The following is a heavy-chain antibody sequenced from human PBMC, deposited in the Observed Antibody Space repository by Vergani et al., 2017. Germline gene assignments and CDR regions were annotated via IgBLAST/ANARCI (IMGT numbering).Heavy chain of an antibody. Sequence: QVQLVESGGGVVQPGRSLRLSCAASGFTFSSYGMHWVRQAPGKGLEWVAVISYDGSNKYYADSVKGRFTISRDNSKNTLYLQMNSLRPEDTAVYYCAKDGRGCNWNYPTPGYYYYGMDVWGQGTTVTVSS. CDR2: ISYDGSNK. V-gene: IGHV3-30*18. CDR3: AKDGRGCNWNYPTPGYYYYGMDV. CDR1: GFTFSSYG. D-gene: IGHD1-7*01. J-gene: IGHJ6*02.